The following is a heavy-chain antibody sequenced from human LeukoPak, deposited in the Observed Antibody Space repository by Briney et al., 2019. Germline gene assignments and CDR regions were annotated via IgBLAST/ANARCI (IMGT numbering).Heavy chain of an antibody. Sequence: GGSLRLSCAASGFTFSTHSMNWVGPAPGKGREWVSYNSFSGSTMSHAASVKGRFTISRHNAKMSLYLPMDSLSAEDTAVYYCARGVPIDSWGQGTLVTVSS. V-gene: IGHV3-48*04. CDR2: NSFSGSTM. D-gene: IGHD1-1*01. CDR1: GFTFSTHS. CDR3: ARGVPIDS. J-gene: IGHJ4*02.